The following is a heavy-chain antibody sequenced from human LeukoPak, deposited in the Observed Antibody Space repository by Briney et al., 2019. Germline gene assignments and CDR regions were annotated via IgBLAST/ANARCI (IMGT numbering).Heavy chain of an antibody. D-gene: IGHD4-17*01. CDR1: VYTFSTYA. V-gene: IGHV3-23*01. J-gene: IGHJ4*02. CDR2: LSGSGGST. Sequence: GGSLRLSCAASVYTFSTYAMSWVRQAPGKGLEWVSALSGSGGSTYYADSVKGRFTISRDNSKNTLSLQMNSLRAEDTAVYYCAKDTEDYGALDYWGQGTLVTVSS. CDR3: AKDTEDYGALDY.